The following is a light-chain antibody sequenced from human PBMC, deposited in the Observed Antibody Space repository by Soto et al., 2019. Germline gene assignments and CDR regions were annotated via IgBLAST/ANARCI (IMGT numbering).Light chain of an antibody. J-gene: IGKJ1*01. CDR1: ESVSSYS. CDR2: GTS. Sequence: IVLTQSPAKLSVSPGERATLSCRASESVSSYSLAWYPQKPGQAPRIVMYGTSNRATGIPDRFSGSWSGTDCTLTISRLEPEDVAVYYCQQYDSSPRTFGQGTKVDI. CDR3: QQYDSSPRT. V-gene: IGKV3-20*01.